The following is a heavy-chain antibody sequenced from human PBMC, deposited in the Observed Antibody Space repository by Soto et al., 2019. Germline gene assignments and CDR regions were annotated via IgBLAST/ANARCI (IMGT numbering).Heavy chain of an antibody. CDR1: GGTFSSYA. CDR3: ARYDSSGYYDYYYYGMDV. CDR2: IIPIFGTA. J-gene: IGHJ6*02. D-gene: IGHD3-22*01. Sequence: VASVKVSCKASGGTFSSYAISWVRQAPGQGLEWMGGIIPIFGTANYAQKFQGRVTITADKSTSTAYMELSSLRSEDTAVYYCARYDSSGYYDYYYYGMDVWGQGTTVTVSS. V-gene: IGHV1-69*06.